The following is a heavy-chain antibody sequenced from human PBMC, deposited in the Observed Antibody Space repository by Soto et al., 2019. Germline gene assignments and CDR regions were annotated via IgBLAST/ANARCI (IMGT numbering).Heavy chain of an antibody. CDR3: AKDIVVVPAAMTLFDY. CDR2: ISGSGGST. V-gene: IGHV3-23*01. D-gene: IGHD2-2*01. CDR1: GFTFSSYA. J-gene: IGHJ4*02. Sequence: VQLLESGGGLVQPGGSLRLSCAASGFTFSSYAMSWVRQAPGKGLEWVSAISGSGGSTYYADSVKGRFTISRDNSKNTLYLQMNSLRAEDTAVYYCAKDIVVVPAAMTLFDYWGQGTLVTVSS.